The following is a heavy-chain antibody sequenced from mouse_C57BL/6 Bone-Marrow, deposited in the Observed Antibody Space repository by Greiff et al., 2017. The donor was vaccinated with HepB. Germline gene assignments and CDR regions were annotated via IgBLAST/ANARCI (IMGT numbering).Heavy chain of an antibody. CDR2: ISNLAYSI. J-gene: IGHJ4*01. Sequence: DVHLVESGGGLVQPGGSLKLSCAASGFTFSDYGMAWVRQAPRKGPEWVAFISNLAYSIYYADTVTGRFTISRENAKNTLYLEMSSLRSEDTAMYYCASLYDYFYAVDYWGQGTSVTVSS. CDR3: ASLYDYFYAVDY. D-gene: IGHD2-4*01. V-gene: IGHV5-15*01. CDR1: GFTFSDYG.